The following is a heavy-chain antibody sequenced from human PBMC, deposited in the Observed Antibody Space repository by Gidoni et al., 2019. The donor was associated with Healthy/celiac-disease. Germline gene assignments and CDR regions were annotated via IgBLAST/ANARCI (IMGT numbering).Heavy chain of an antibody. D-gene: IGHD1-26*01. CDR2: IKSKTDGGTT. V-gene: IGHV3-15*01. Sequence: LSWVRQAPGKGLELVGRIKSKTDGGTTDYAAPVKGRFTISRDDSKNTLYLQMNSLKTEDTAVYYCTAPVGADDYWGQGTLVTVSS. J-gene: IGHJ4*02. CDR3: TAPVGADDY.